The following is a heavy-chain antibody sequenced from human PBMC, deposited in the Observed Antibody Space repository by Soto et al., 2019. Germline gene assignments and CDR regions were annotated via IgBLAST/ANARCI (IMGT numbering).Heavy chain of an antibody. CDR3: ARDRSGWYDF. J-gene: IGHJ4*02. D-gene: IGHD6-19*01. Sequence: EVQLLESGGGLVQPGGSLRLSCAASGFIFNNYAMTWVRQAPGKGLEWVSGISGSGDTTYYAGSVKGRFTISRDNSKNTLYLQMHSLRDEDSAVYYCARDRSGWYDFWGQGTLVTVSA. CDR1: GFIFNNYA. CDR2: ISGSGDTT. V-gene: IGHV3-23*01.